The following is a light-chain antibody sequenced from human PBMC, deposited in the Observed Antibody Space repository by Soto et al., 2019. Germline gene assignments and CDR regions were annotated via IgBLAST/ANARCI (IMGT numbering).Light chain of an antibody. CDR2: GAS. J-gene: IGKJ1*01. CDR1: QSVSRY. V-gene: IGKV3-20*01. CDR3: QQYGSSPPT. Sequence: EIVLTQSPGTLSLSPGERATLSCRASQSVSRYLAWYQQKPGQGPRLLIYGASSRATGTPDRFSGSGSGTDFTLTINRLEPEDFALYYRQQYGSSPPTFGQGTKVDIK.